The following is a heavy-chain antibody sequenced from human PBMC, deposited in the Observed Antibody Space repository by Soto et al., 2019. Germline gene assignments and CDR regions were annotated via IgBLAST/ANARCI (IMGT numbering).Heavy chain of an antibody. V-gene: IGHV3-23*01. CDR2: FSATDGAT. CDR1: GVASSNYG. CDR3: VKERNIGGAYGLDV. Sequence: PGGSLRLSCTSSGVASSNYGMSWVRQAPGKGLEWVSGFSATDGATNYADSVKGRFTISRDNSKNTLFLQMSSLRVEDTALYYCVKERNIGGAYGLDVWGPGTRVTVSS. J-gene: IGHJ6*02.